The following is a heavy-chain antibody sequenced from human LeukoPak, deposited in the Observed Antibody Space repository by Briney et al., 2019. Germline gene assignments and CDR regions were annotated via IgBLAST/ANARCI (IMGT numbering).Heavy chain of an antibody. CDR1: GFTFRSYA. CDR2: ISYDGSNK. V-gene: IGHV3-30-3*01. J-gene: IGHJ4*02. D-gene: IGHD6-19*01. Sequence: GGSLRLSCAASGFTFRSYAMHWVRQAPGKGLEWVAVISYDGSNKYYADSVKGRFTISRDNSKNTLYLQMNSLRAEDTAVYYCARDSSGWYWEYWGQGTLVTVSS. CDR3: ARDSSGWYWEY.